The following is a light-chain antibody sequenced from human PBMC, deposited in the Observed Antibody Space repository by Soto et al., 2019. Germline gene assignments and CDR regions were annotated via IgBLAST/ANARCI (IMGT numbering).Light chain of an antibody. Sequence: QSALTQPPSASGSPGQSVTISCTGTSSDVGGYNYVTWYQQHPGKAPKLIIYEVSKRPSGVPDRFSGSKSGNTASLTVSGLQAEDEADYYCTSYVGSNKLVFGGGNKLTVL. CDR3: TSYVGSNKLV. J-gene: IGLJ2*01. CDR1: SSDVGGYNY. V-gene: IGLV2-8*01. CDR2: EVS.